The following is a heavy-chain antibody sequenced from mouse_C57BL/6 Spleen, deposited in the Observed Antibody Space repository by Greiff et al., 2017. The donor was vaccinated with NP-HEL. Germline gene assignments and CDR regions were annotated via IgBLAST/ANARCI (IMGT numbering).Heavy chain of an antibody. CDR1: GYTFTSYW. V-gene: IGHV1-69*01. D-gene: IGHD1-1*01. CDR3: ARSRYYGSNYAMYY. Sequence: QVQLQQPGAELVMPGASVKLSCKASGYTFTSYWMHWVKQRPGQGLEWIGEIDPSDSYTNYNQKFKGKSTLTVDKSSSTAYMQLSSLTSEDSAVYYCARSRYYGSNYAMYYWGQGTSVTVSS. CDR2: IDPSDSYT. J-gene: IGHJ4*01.